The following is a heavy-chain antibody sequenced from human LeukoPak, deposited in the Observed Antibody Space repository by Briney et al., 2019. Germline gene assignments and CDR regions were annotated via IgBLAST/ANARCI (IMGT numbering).Heavy chain of an antibody. V-gene: IGHV1-2*02. Sequence: PGASVKVSCKASGYTFTGYYIHWVRQAPGQGLEWMGWINPNNGGTSYAQKFQGRATMTRDTSISTAYMELNRLTSDDTAVYYCARDKYTGCETFDYWGQGTPVTVSS. CDR1: GYTFTGYY. CDR2: INPNNGGT. D-gene: IGHD5-12*01. CDR3: ARDKYTGCETFDY. J-gene: IGHJ4*02.